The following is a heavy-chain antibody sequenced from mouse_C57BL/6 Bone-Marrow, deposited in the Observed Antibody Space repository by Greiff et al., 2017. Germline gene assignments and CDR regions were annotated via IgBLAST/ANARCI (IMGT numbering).Heavy chain of an antibody. D-gene: IGHD1-1*01. CDR3: ARGYNGSMYYFDY. J-gene: IGHJ2*01. CDR1: GFNIKNTY. V-gene: IGHV14-3*01. CDR2: IDPANGNT. Sequence: VQLQQSVAELVRPGASVKLSCTASGFNIKNTYMHWVKQRPEQGLEWIGRIDPANGNTKYAPKFQGKATMTADTSSNTAYLQHSSLTSENTALYYCARGYNGSMYYFDYWGQGTTLTVSS.